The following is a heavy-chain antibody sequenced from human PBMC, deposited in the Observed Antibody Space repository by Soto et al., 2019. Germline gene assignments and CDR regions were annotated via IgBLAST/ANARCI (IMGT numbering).Heavy chain of an antibody. CDR2: ISYDGTNL. V-gene: IGHV3-30*18. CDR1: GFTFSDYG. CDR3: EKDANHRGGDCSVADY. D-gene: IGHD2-21*02. J-gene: IGHJ4*02. Sequence: QVQLVESGGGVVQPGRSLRLSCAASGFTFSDYGMHWVRQAPGKGLEWVAAISYDGTNLYYIDSVKGRFTISRDKPKYTRYLQMNRLRAEDTAVYYCEKDANHRGGDCSVADYWGQGTLVTVSS.